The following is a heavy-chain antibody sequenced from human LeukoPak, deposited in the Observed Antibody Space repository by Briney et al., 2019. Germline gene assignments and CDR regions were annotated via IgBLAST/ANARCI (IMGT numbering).Heavy chain of an antibody. J-gene: IGHJ4*02. D-gene: IGHD3-3*01. CDR3: ARDRRSTIFGDHYYFDY. CDR1: GGTFSSYA. V-gene: IGHV1-69*05. CDR2: IIPIFGTA. Sequence: SVKVSCKASGGTFSSYAISWVRQAPGQGLEWMGGIIPIFGTANYAQKFQGRVTITTDESTSTAYMELSSLRSEDTAVYYCARDRRSTIFGDHYYFDYWGQGTLVTVSS.